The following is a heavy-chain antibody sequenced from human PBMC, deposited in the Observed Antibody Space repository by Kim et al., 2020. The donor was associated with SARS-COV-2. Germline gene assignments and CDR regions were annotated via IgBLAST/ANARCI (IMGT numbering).Heavy chain of an antibody. Sequence: PSLKSRVTISVDKSKNQFSLKLSSVTAADTAVYYCASRGFGSGPGGAQHWGQGTLVTVSS. J-gene: IGHJ1*01. D-gene: IGHD3-10*01. CDR3: ASRGFGSGPGGAQH. V-gene: IGHV4-4*02.